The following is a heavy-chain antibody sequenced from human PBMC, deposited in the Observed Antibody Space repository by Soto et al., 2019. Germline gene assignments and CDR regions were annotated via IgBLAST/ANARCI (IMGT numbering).Heavy chain of an antibody. CDR3: AKDIHTSNWSVFAS. V-gene: IGHV3-9*01. D-gene: IGHD2-2*01. CDR2: INWNSGRI. J-gene: IGHJ4*02. Sequence: EAQLVESGGGLVQPGRSLRLSCAASGFTFDDYAMHWVRQPPGKGLEWVSSINWNSGRIAYADSVKGRFTISRDNARNSLCLYMTSLRAEDTALYFCAKDIHTSNWSVFASWGRGTLVTVSS. CDR1: GFTFDDYA.